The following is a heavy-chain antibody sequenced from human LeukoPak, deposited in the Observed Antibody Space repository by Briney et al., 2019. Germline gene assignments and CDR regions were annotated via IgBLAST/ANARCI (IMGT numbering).Heavy chain of an antibody. J-gene: IGHJ3*02. CDR2: IKEDGSEQ. D-gene: IGHD3-22*01. V-gene: IGHV3-7*01. CDR3: ARLRYYYDSSVGFDI. CDR1: GFTFSSYA. Sequence: GGSLRLSCAASGFTFSSYAMSWVRQAPGKGLEWVANIKEDGSEQYYVDSVKGRFTISRDNAKNSLYLQMNSLRAEDTAVYYCARLRYYYDSSVGFDIWGQGTMVTVSS.